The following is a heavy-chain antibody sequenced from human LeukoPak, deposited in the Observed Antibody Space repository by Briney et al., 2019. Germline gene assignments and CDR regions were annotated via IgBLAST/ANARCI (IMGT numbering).Heavy chain of an antibody. Sequence: KPSETLSLTCTVSGASISSHYWTWIRQSPGKRLEWIGYVFYSGTTSYSPSLNSRVTISIDTSKNQFSLKLSSVTAADTAVYFCARHVGFFDVFDIWGQGTMVTVSS. CDR1: GASISSHY. V-gene: IGHV4-59*08. J-gene: IGHJ3*02. CDR2: VFYSGTT. CDR3: ARHVGFFDVFDI. D-gene: IGHD3-3*01.